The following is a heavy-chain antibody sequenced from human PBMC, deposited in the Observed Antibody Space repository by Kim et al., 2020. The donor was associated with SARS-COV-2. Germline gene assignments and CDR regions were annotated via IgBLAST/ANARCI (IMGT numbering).Heavy chain of an antibody. J-gene: IGHJ3*02. CDR3: ARGHGLRRYLVRQGYAFDI. V-gene: IGHV4-34*01. CDR2: INHSGST. Sequence: SETLSLTCAVYGGSFSGYYWSWIRQPPGKGLEWIGEINHSGSTNYNPSLKSRVTISVDTSKNQFSLKLSSVTAADTAVYYCARGHGLRRYLVRQGYAFDIWGQGTMVTVSS. D-gene: IGHD3-16*02. CDR1: GGSFSGYY.